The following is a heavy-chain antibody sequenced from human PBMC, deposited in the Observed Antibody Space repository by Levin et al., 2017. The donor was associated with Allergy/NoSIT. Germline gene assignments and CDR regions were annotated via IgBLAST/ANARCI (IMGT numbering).Heavy chain of an antibody. CDR2: IHYRGST. CDR1: GGSISSSSYY. CDR3: ARPQGTTMYTYWFDP. V-gene: IGHV4-39*01. D-gene: IGHD4-17*01. Sequence: ESLKISCTVSGGSISSSSYYWGWIRQPPGKGLEWIGSIHYRGSTYYSPSLKSRVTISIDTSENLFSLKLTSVTAADTAVYYCARPQGTTMYTYWFDPWGQGTLVTVSS. J-gene: IGHJ5*02.